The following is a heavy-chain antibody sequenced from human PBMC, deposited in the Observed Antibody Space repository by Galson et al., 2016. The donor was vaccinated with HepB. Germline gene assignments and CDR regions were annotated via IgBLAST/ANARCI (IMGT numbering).Heavy chain of an antibody. CDR3: ARDEDDPSYTIDF. CDR1: GFRFSDYN. V-gene: IGHV3-48*01. CDR2: ISASSGTI. Sequence: SLRLSCAASGFRFSDYNMHWVRQAPGRGLEWVAYISASSGTIYYADSVKGRFTISRDNSENTLYLQMHSLRAEDTAVYYCARDEDDPSYTIDFWGQGTLVSVSS. D-gene: IGHD3-10*01. J-gene: IGHJ4*02.